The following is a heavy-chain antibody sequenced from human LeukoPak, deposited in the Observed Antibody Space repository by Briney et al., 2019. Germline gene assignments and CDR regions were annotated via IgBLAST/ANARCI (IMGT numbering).Heavy chain of an antibody. CDR1: GFTVSSNY. J-gene: IGHJ4*02. Sequence: GGSLRLSCAASGFTVSSNYMSWVRQAPGKGLEWVSVIYSGGTTNHADSVKGRFTVSRDNSKNTLYLQMNSLRAEDTAVYFCARGSSRAFDYWGQGTLVTVSS. D-gene: IGHD2-2*01. CDR2: IYSGGTT. V-gene: IGHV3-53*01. CDR3: ARGSSRAFDY.